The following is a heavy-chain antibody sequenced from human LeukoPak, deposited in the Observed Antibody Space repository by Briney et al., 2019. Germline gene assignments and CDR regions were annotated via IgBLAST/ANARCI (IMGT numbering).Heavy chain of an antibody. J-gene: IGHJ3*02. D-gene: IGHD3-22*01. CDR3: AREGYYDSSGYLKAFDI. V-gene: IGHV1-2*02. CDR2: INPKSGGT. CDR1: GYTFTGYY. Sequence: ASVKVSCTASGYTFTGYYMHWVRQAPGQGLEWMGWINPKSGGTNYAQTFQGRVTMTRDRSISTAYMELSRLRSDDTAVYYCAREGYYDSSGYLKAFDIWGQGTMVTVSS.